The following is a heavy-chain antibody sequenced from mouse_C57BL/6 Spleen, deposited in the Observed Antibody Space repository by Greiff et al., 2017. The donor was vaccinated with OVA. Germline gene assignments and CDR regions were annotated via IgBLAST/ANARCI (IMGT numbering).Heavy chain of an antibody. Sequence: LQESGPELVKPGASVKIPCKASGYTFTDYNMDWVKQSHGKSLEWIGDINPNNGGTIYNQKFKGKATLTVDKSSSTAYMELRSLTSEDTAVYYCARSPYGSSLYYFDYWGQGTTLTVSS. V-gene: IGHV1-18*01. CDR2: INPNNGGT. CDR1: GYTFTDYN. CDR3: ARSPYGSSLYYFDY. J-gene: IGHJ2*01. D-gene: IGHD1-1*01.